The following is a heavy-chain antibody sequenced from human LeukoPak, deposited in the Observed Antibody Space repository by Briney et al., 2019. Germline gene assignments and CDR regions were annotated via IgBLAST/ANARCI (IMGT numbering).Heavy chain of an antibody. CDR1: GGSISSGDYY. J-gene: IGHJ4*02. V-gene: IGHV4-31*03. CDR3: ARDPSGSSPHFDY. Sequence: SETLSLTCTVSGGSISSGDYYWSWIRQHPGKGLEWIGYSHNSGSTSYNPSLKSRVIISVDTSKNQFSLKLSSVTAADTAVYYCARDPSGSSPHFDYWGQGTLVTVSS. CDR2: SHNSGST. D-gene: IGHD6-13*01.